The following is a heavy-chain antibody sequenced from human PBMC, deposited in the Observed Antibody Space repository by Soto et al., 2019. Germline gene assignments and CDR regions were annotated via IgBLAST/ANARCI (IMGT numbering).Heavy chain of an antibody. CDR1: GFSFNEAW. Sequence: EVQLVESAGGLVKPGGSLRLSCVASGFSFNEAWVNWVRQAPGQGLEWVGRIKTSAGGGATNYAAPVQGRFTISRDDSKNTLYLHMISRRTEDTAIYYCTTGSVESIWSQGTTVIVS. CDR2: IKTSAGGGAT. CDR3: TTGSVESI. J-gene: IGHJ6*02. D-gene: IGHD2-15*01. V-gene: IGHV3-15*07.